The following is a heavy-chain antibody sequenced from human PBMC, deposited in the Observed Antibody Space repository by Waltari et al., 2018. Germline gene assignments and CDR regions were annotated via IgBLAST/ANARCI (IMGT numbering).Heavy chain of an antibody. CDR2: INPSGGST. D-gene: IGHD6-13*01. J-gene: IGHJ4*02. Sequence: QVQLVQSGAEVKKPGASVKVSCKASGYTFTSYYMHWVRQAPGQGLEWMGIINPSGGSTSYAQKFQGRVTMTRDTSTSTVYMELSSLRSEDTAVYYCARDSSSWYRGDYFDYWGQGTLVTVSS. CDR1: GYTFTSYY. V-gene: IGHV1-46*03. CDR3: ARDSSSWYRGDYFDY.